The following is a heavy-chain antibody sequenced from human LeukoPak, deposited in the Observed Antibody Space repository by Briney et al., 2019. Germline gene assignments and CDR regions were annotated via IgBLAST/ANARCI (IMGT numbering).Heavy chain of an antibody. J-gene: IGHJ4*02. CDR3: SRSLNN. CDR2: IKEDGGET. Sequence: GGSLRLSCAASGFTFGRSWMDWVRQAPGKGLEWVANIKEDGGETYYADSAKGRFTISRDNAKSSLYLQMDRVRVEDTAIYYCSRSLNNWGQGTLVTVSS. V-gene: IGHV3-7*01. CDR1: GFTFGRSW.